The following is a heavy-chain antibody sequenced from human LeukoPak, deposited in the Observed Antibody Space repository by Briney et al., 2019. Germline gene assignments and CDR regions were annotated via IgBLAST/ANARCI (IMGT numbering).Heavy chain of an antibody. CDR2: IYHSGST. Sequence: SETLSLTCTVSGGSISSGGYYWSWIRQPPGKGLEWIGYIYHSGSTYYNPSLKSRVTISVDRSKNQFSLKLSSVTAADTAVYYCARGVVVTHFDYWGQGTLVTVSS. CDR3: ARGVVVTHFDY. V-gene: IGHV4-30-2*01. D-gene: IGHD2-15*01. J-gene: IGHJ4*02. CDR1: GGSISSGGYY.